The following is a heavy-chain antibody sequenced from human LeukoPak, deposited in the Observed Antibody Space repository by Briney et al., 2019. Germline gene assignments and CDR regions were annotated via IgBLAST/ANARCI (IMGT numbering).Heavy chain of an antibody. CDR1: GGTFSSYA. V-gene: IGHV1-69*06. J-gene: IGHJ4*02. Sequence: SAKVSCKASGGTFSSYAISWVRQAPGQGLEWMGGIIPIFGTANYAQKFQGRVTSTADKSTSTAYMELSSLRSEDTAVYYCARGVNYDILTGYIFDYWGQGTLVTVSS. D-gene: IGHD3-9*01. CDR3: ARGVNYDILTGYIFDY. CDR2: IIPIFGTA.